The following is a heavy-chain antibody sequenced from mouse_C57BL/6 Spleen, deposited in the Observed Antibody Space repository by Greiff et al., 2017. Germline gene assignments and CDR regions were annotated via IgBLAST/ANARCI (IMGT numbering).Heavy chain of an antibody. CDR1: GFSLTSYG. J-gene: IGHJ1*03. CDR3: AKNYGSSYWYFDV. D-gene: IGHD1-1*01. V-gene: IGHV2-4*01. Sequence: VMLVESGPGLVQPSQSLSITCTVSGFSLTSYGVHWVRQPPGKGLEWLGVIWSGGSTDYNAAFISRQSISKDDPKSQFSFKMTSRQADDTAIYYCAKNYGSSYWYFDVWGTGTTVTVSS. CDR2: IWSGGST.